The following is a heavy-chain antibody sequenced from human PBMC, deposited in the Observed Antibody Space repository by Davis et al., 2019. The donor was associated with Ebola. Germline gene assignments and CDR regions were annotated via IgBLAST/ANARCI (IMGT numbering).Heavy chain of an antibody. J-gene: IGHJ6*02. CDR3: ARSGLYWGNYYYGMDV. Sequence: GESLKISCAASGFTFSSYAMSWVRQAPGKGLEWVSAISGSGGSTYYADSVKGRFTISRDNSKNTLYLQMNSLRAEDTAVYYCARSGLYWGNYYYGMDVWGQGTTVTVSS. CDR2: ISGSGGST. V-gene: IGHV3-23*01. CDR1: GFTFSSYA. D-gene: IGHD2-8*02.